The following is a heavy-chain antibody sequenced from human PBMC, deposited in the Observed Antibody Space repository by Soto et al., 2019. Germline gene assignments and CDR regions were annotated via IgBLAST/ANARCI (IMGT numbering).Heavy chain of an antibody. CDR2: IYSDEST. Sequence: EVQLVESGGGLVQPGGSLRLSCAVSGFTVSSNYMSWVRQAPGEALEWVSVIYSDESTYYADSVKGRFTISRDNSKNTVYLQMSSLRAEDTAVYCGARRGGYYGPLDYWGQGTLVNVSS. V-gene: IGHV3-66*01. D-gene: IGHD4-17*01. CDR3: ARRGGYYGPLDY. J-gene: IGHJ4*02. CDR1: GFTVSSNY.